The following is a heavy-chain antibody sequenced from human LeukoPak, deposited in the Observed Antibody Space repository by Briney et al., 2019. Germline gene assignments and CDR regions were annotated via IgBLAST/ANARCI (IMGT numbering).Heavy chain of an antibody. J-gene: IGHJ6*02. Sequence: GGSLRLSCAASGFTFNSYWMAWVRQAPGKGLEWVAMISYDGSNQHYADSVKGRFTISRDNSKNTLYLQMNSLETEDTALYYCAKDYYGSGSSSCGMDVWGQGTTVTVSS. CDR1: GFTFNSYW. CDR2: ISYDGSNQ. D-gene: IGHD3-10*01. V-gene: IGHV3-30*18. CDR3: AKDYYGSGSSSCGMDV.